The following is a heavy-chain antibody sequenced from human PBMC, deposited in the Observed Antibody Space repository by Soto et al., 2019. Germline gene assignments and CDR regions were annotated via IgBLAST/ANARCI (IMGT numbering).Heavy chain of an antibody. CDR3: ATVPMDLSGTPGLPTGVY. Sequence: ASVKVSCKVSGYTLTELSMHWVRQAPGKGLEWMGGFDPEDGETIYAQKFQGRVTMTEDTSTDTAYMELSSLRSEDTAVYYCATVPMDLSGTPGLPTGVYWGQGTLVTVSS. CDR1: GYTLTELS. J-gene: IGHJ4*02. D-gene: IGHD3-16*02. CDR2: FDPEDGET. V-gene: IGHV1-24*01.